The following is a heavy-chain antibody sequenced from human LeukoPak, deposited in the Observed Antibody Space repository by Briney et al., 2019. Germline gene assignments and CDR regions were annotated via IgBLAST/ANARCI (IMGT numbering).Heavy chain of an antibody. CDR3: ARGSRTIVTTKFARGHYMDV. Sequence: GGTLRLSCAASGFTFSSYGMSWVRQAPGKGLEWVAVISFDGSNKYYADSVKGRFTISRDNSKNTLYLQMNSLRAEDTAVYYSARGSRTIVTTKFARGHYMDVWGKGTTVTVSS. CDR1: GFTFSSYG. D-gene: IGHD5-12*01. V-gene: IGHV3-30*03. J-gene: IGHJ6*03. CDR2: ISFDGSNK.